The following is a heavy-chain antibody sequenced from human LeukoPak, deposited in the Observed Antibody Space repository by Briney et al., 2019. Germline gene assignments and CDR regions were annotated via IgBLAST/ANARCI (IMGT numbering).Heavy chain of an antibody. Sequence: GGSLRLSCAASGFTFSSYGMHWVRQAPGKGLEWVAVISYDGSNKYYADSVKGRFTISRDNSKNTLYLQMNSLRAEGTAVYYCAKMVSGYEPDYWGQGTLVTVSS. CDR2: ISYDGSNK. J-gene: IGHJ4*02. CDR3: AKMVSGYEPDY. V-gene: IGHV3-30*18. D-gene: IGHD5-12*01. CDR1: GFTFSSYG.